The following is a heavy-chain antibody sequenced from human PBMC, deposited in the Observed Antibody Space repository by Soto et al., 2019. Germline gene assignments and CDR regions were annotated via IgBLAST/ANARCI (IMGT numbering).Heavy chain of an antibody. J-gene: IGHJ6*02. Sequence: LRLSCAASGFTFSSYSMNWVRQAPGKGLEWVSSISSSSSYIYYADSVKGRFTISRDNAKNPLYLQMNSLRAEDTAVYYCASQRGVSAYYYYGMDVWGQGTTVTVSS. V-gene: IGHV3-21*01. CDR3: ASQRGVSAYYYYGMDV. CDR2: ISSSSSYI. CDR1: GFTFSSYS.